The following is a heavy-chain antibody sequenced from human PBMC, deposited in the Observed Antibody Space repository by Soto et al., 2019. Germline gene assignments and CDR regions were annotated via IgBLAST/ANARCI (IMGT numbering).Heavy chain of an antibody. CDR1: GGTFSSYA. J-gene: IGHJ6*02. D-gene: IGHD3-22*01. CDR2: IIPIFGTA. V-gene: IGHV1-69*01. Sequence: QVQLVQSGAEVKKPGSSVKVSCKASGGTFSSYAISWVRQAPGQGLEWMGGIIPIFGTANYAQKFQGRVTIPADESTSTAYMELSSLRSEDTAVYYCARVVNYYDSSGYPGYYYYYGMDVWGQGTTVTVSS. CDR3: ARVVNYYDSSGYPGYYYYYGMDV.